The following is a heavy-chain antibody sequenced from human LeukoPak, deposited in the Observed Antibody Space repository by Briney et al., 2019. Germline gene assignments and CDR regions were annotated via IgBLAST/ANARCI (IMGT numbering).Heavy chain of an antibody. CDR2: INPNSGGT. CDR1: GYTFTGYY. CDR3: ARIPALSDYYMDV. Sequence: ASVKVSCKASGYTFTGYYMHSVRQAPGQGLEWMGWINPNSGGTNYAQKFQGRVTMNRDTSISTAYMELSRLRSDDTAVYYCARIPALSDYYMDVWGKGTTVTVSS. J-gene: IGHJ6*03. D-gene: IGHD2-21*01. V-gene: IGHV1-2*02.